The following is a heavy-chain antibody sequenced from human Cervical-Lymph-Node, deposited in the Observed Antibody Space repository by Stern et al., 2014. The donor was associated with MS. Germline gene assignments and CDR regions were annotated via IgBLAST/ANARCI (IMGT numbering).Heavy chain of an antibody. J-gene: IGHJ4*02. CDR1: GYTFTSYG. V-gene: IGHV1-18*01. D-gene: IGHD5-18*01. Sequence: MQLVESGAEVKKPGASVKVSCKASGYTFTSYGISWVRQAPGQGREWMGGISAYNGGTDYSQKLQGRVTMSTDTSTSTAYMELRSLRSDDTAVYYCARDPLTAMGYYYFDSWGQGTLVTVSS. CDR2: ISAYNGGT. CDR3: ARDPLTAMGYYYFDS.